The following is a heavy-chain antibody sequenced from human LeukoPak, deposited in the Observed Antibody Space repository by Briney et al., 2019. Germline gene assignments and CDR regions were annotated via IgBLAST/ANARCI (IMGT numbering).Heavy chain of an antibody. CDR3: TKASAARCIGVFCYPFDH. Sequence: PGGSLRLSCAASGFNVSSNYMTLVRQAPRKGLEWVAATVGNGPDTYHADSLKGRFTISRDNSKNILYLQMNSLRVEDTAVYYCTKASAARCIGVFCYPFDHWGQGTLVTVSS. J-gene: IGHJ4*01. D-gene: IGHD2-15*01. CDR1: GFNVSSNY. CDR2: TVGNGPDT. V-gene: IGHV3-23*01.